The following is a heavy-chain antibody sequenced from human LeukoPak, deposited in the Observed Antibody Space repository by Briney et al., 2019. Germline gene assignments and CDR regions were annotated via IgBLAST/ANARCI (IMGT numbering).Heavy chain of an antibody. CDR1: GFTFSSYE. D-gene: IGHD6-6*01. CDR3: ARLYSSSSGLRASDY. CDR2: ISGSGSST. Sequence: GESMRLSCAVSGFTFSSYEMNWVRQAPGKGLEWVSYISGSGSSTYYADSVKGRFTISRDNAKNSLYLQMNSLRAEDTATYYCARLYSSSSGLRASDYWGQGTLVTVSS. J-gene: IGHJ4*02. V-gene: IGHV3-48*03.